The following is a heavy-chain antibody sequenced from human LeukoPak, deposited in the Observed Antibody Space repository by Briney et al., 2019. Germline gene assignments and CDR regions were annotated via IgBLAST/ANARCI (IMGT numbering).Heavy chain of an antibody. CDR3: ARPSRYYDSSGLRY. V-gene: IGHV4-34*01. J-gene: IGHJ4*02. CDR2: INHSGST. Sequence: SETLSLTCAVYGGSFSGHYWSWIRQPPGKGLEWIGEINHSGSTNYNPSLKSRVTISVDTSKNQFSLKLSSVTAADTAVYYCARPSRYYDSSGLRYWGQGTLVTVSS. D-gene: IGHD3-22*01. CDR1: GGSFSGHY.